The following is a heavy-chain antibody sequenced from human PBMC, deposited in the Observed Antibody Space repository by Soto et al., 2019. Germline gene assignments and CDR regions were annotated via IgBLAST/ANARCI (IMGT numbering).Heavy chain of an antibody. V-gene: IGHV3-30*18. D-gene: IGHD3-3*01. CDR2: ISYEGSNK. Sequence: PGGSLRLSCAASGFTFSSYGMHWVRQAPGKGLEWVAVISYEGSNKYYADSVKGRFTISRDNSKNTLYLQMNSLRAEDTAVYYCAKGGDGFWSGYYGRSGYYYGMDVWGQGTTVTVS. CDR1: GFTFSSYG. CDR3: AKGGDGFWSGYYGRSGYYYGMDV. J-gene: IGHJ6*02.